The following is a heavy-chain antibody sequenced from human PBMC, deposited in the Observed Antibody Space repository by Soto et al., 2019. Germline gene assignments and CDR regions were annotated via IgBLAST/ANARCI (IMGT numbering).Heavy chain of an antibody. CDR2: ISGSGGST. V-gene: IGHV3-23*01. Sequence: GGSLRLSCAASGFTFSSYAMSWVRQAPGKGLEWVSAISGSGGSTYYADSVKGRFTISRDNSKNTLYLQMNSLRAEDTAVYYCAKPGKGAYVRYYYMDVWGKGTTVTVSS. J-gene: IGHJ6*03. D-gene: IGHD3-16*01. CDR3: AKPGKGAYVRYYYMDV. CDR1: GFTFSSYA.